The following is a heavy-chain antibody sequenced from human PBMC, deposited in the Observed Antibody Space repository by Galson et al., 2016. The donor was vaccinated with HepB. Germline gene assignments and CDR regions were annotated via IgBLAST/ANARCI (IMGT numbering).Heavy chain of an antibody. D-gene: IGHD4-11*01. CDR1: GFTFNNYA. V-gene: IGHV3-64D*08. J-gene: IGHJ4*02. Sequence: SLRLSCAASGFTFNNYAMHWVRQVPGKGLEYVSSIGINGGTICYADSVKGRFTISRDNSKNTLYLQMSSLTAVDTAVYYGAKDRGGRLNTGTPNYWRLGALVAHSA. CDR2: IGINGGTI. CDR3: AKDRGGRLNTGTPNY.